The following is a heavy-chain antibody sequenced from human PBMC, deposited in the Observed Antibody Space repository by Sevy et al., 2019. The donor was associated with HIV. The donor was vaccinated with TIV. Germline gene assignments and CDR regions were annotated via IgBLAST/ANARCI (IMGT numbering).Heavy chain of an antibody. J-gene: IGHJ3*02. CDR1: GFTFSSYT. D-gene: IGHD3-3*01. V-gene: IGHV3-30*04. Sequence: GGSLRLSCAASGFTFSSYTMHWVRQAPGKGLEWMAVISYDGSSKYYADSVKGRFTVSRDNYKNTLSLEMNSLRVEETAVYYGARDGGVVIPLDGFHIWGQGTMVTVSS. CDR3: ARDGGVVIPLDGFHI. CDR2: ISYDGSSK.